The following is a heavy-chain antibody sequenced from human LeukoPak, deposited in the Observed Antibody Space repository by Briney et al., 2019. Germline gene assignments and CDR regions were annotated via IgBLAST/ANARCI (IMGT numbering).Heavy chain of an antibody. CDR1: GYSLSGYY. CDR3: AREGDGYKY. J-gene: IGHJ4*02. V-gene: IGHV1-2*02. Sequence: ASVKASCKASGYSLSGYYMHWVRQAPGQGLEWMGWINPNSGGTKYAQKFQGRVTMTRGTSINTAYMEVSRLTYDDTAVYYCAREGDGYKYWGQGTLVTVSS. CDR2: INPNSGGT. D-gene: IGHD5-24*01.